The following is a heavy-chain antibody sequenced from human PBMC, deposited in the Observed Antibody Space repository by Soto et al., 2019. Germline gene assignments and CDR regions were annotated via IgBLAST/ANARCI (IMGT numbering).Heavy chain of an antibody. CDR1: GYTFTSYD. CDR3: ESGMGFLDGRYYYGMDV. J-gene: IGHJ6*02. D-gene: IGHD3-3*01. Sequence: GASVKVSCKASGYTFTSYDINWVRQATGQGLEWMGWMNPNSGNTGYAQKFQGRVTMTRNTSISTAYMELSSLRSEDTAVYYCESGMGFLDGRYYYGMDVWGQGTTVTVSS. CDR2: MNPNSGNT. V-gene: IGHV1-8*01.